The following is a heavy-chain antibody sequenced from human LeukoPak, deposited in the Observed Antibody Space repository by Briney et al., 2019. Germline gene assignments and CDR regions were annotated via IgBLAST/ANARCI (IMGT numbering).Heavy chain of an antibody. J-gene: IGHJ3*01. CDR3: ARTEYCNTATCKYASV. Sequence: TGGSLRLSCTASGYMFSWYRMNWVRQAPGKGLVWVSHINSDGSTTNYADSVKGRITVSRDNAKNTLYLQMNSLRVEDTAVYYCARTEYCNTATCKYASVWGHGTRVTVSS. D-gene: IGHD2/OR15-2a*01. CDR2: INSDGSTT. V-gene: IGHV3-74*01. CDR1: GYMFSWYR.